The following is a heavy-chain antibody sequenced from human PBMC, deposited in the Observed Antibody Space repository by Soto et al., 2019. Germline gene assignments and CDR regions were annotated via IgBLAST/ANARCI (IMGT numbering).Heavy chain of an antibody. V-gene: IGHV3-23*01. J-gene: IGHJ4*02. CDR1: GFTFSSYA. CDR3: AKSPGGTGYYYFDS. D-gene: IGHD3-9*01. Sequence: GGSLRLSCAASGFTFSSYAMSWVRQAPGRGLEWVSSIIGSGGSTYYADSVKGRFTISRDNSKNTLFLQMDSLRAEDTAVYFCAKSPGGTGYYYFDSWGQGTLVTGSS. CDR2: IIGSGGST.